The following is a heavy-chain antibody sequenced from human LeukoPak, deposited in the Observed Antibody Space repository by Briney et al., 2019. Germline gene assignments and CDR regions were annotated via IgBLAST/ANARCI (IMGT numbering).Heavy chain of an antibody. CDR2: ISAYNGNT. CDR3: ARDRPTMIVTAPPDY. D-gene: IGHD3-22*01. Sequence: ASVKVSCKASGYTFTSYGISWVRQAPGQGLEWMGWISAYNGNTNYAQKLQGRVTMTTDTSTSTAYMELRSLRSDDTAVYYCARDRPTMIVTAPPDYWGQGTLVTVSS. V-gene: IGHV1-18*01. J-gene: IGHJ4*02. CDR1: GYTFTSYG.